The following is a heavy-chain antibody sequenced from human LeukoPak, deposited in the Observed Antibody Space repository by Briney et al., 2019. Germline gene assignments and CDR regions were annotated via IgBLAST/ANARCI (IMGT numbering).Heavy chain of an antibody. V-gene: IGHV1-8*03. D-gene: IGHD3-16*02. Sequence: GASVKVSCKASGGTFSSYAISWVRQAPGQGLEWMGWMNPNSGNTGYAQKFQGRVTITRNTSISTAYMELSSLRSEDTAVYYCARATYYDHVWGSYRSPQFDPWGQGTLVTVSS. CDR1: GGTFSSYA. CDR3: ARATYYDHVWGSYRSPQFDP. CDR2: MNPNSGNT. J-gene: IGHJ5*02.